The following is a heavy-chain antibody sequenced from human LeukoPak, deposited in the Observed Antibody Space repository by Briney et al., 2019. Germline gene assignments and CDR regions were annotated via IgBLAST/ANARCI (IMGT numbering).Heavy chain of an antibody. Sequence: GGSLRLSCAASGFTFSSYSMNWVRQAPGKGLEWVSSISSSSSYIYYADSVKGRFTISRDNAKNSLYLQMNSLRAEDTAVYYCARGSGGLTYYYDSSGYYRYYFDYWGQGTLVTVSS. CDR3: ARGSGGLTYYYDSSGYYRYYFDY. D-gene: IGHD3-22*01. CDR1: GFTFSSYS. V-gene: IGHV3-21*01. CDR2: ISSSSSYI. J-gene: IGHJ4*02.